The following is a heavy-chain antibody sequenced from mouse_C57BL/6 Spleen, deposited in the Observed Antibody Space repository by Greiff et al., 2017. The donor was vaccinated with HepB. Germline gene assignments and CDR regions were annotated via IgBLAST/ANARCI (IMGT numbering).Heavy chain of an antibody. CDR1: GFTFSDYG. CDR2: ISSGSSTI. J-gene: IGHJ2*01. V-gene: IGHV5-17*01. D-gene: IGHD2-4*01. Sequence: EVQVVESGGGLVKPGGSLKLSCAASGFTFSDYGMHWVRQAPEKGLEWVAYISSGSSTIYYADTVKGRFTISRDNAKNTLFLQMTSLRSEDTAMYYCARRDYDDGYYFDYWGQGTTLTVSS. CDR3: ARRDYDDGYYFDY.